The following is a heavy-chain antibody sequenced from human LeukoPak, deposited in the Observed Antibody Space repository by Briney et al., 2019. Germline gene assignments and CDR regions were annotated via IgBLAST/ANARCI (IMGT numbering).Heavy chain of an antibody. V-gene: IGHV3-30*18. J-gene: IGHJ4*02. D-gene: IGHD1-26*01. Sequence: GGSLRLSCAASGFTFSSYGMHWVRQAPGKGLEWVAVISYDGSNKYYADSVKGRFTISRDNSKNTLYLQMNSLRAEDTAVYYCAKDGANGSLDYWAREPWSPSPQ. CDR3: AKDGANGSLDY. CDR2: ISYDGSNK. CDR1: GFTFSSYG.